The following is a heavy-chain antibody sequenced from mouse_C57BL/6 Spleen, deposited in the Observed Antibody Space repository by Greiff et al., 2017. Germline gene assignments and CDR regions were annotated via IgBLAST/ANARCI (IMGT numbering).Heavy chain of an antibody. D-gene: IGHD2-3*01. Sequence: EVQLQQSGAELVRPGASVKLSCTASGFNIKDYYMHWVKQRPEQGLEWIGRIDPEDGDTEYAPKFQGKATMTADTSSNTAYLQLSSLTSEDTAVYYCSGWLLRGENYWGQGTTLTVSS. CDR2: IDPEDGDT. CDR3: SGWLLRGENY. V-gene: IGHV14-1*01. CDR1: GFNIKDYY. J-gene: IGHJ2*01.